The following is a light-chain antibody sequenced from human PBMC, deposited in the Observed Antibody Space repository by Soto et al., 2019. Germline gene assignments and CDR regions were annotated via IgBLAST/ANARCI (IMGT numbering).Light chain of an antibody. V-gene: IGKV3-15*01. CDR3: QQYNNWIT. Sequence: EIVLTQSPATLSVSPGEGATLSCRASQSVGSLLAWYQQKPGQAPRLLIYRASTRAAGLPDRFSGSGSETDFTLTISSLQSEDFAVYYCQQYNNWITFGQGTRLEIK. CDR1: QSVGSL. J-gene: IGKJ5*01. CDR2: RAS.